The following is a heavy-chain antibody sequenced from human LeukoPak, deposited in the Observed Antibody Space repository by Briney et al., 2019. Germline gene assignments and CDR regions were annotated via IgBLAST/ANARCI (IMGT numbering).Heavy chain of an antibody. CDR1: GFTFSSYG. CDR2: IRYDGSNK. V-gene: IGHV3-30*02. Sequence: GGSLRLSCAASGFTFSSYGMHWVRQAPGKGLEWVAFIRYDGSNKYYADSVKGRFTISRDNSKNTLYLQMNSLRAEDTAVYYCAEDAKSAFDIWGQGTMVTVSS. J-gene: IGHJ3*02. CDR3: AEDAKSAFDI.